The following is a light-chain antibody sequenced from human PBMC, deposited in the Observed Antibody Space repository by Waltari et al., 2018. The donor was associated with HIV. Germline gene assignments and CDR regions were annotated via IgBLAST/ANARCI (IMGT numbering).Light chain of an antibody. J-gene: IGLJ2*01. CDR2: EDS. CDR1: ALPQQY. V-gene: IGLV3-10*01. Sequence: SYELTQPPSVSVSPGQTARITCSGDALPQQYAFWYQQKSGQAPVLVIYEDSKRPSGIPERFSGSSSGTMATLTISGAQVEDEADYYCYSTDSSGIPLFGGGTKLTVL. CDR3: YSTDSSGIPL.